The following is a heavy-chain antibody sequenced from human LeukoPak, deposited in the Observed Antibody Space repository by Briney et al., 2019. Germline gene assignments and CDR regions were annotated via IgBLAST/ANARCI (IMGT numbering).Heavy chain of an antibody. J-gene: IGHJ4*02. CDR3: AKVAKYYYGPETYYFFEQ. CDR1: GFTFSSYN. CDR2: ISSSNSYI. V-gene: IGHV3-21*01. D-gene: IGHD3-10*01. Sequence: GGSLRLSCAASGFTFSSYNMNWVRQAPGKGLEWVSSISSSNSYIYYADSVKGRFTISRDNAKNSLYLQMNSLRAEDTAVYYCAKVAKYYYGPETYYFFEQWGQGTPVTASS.